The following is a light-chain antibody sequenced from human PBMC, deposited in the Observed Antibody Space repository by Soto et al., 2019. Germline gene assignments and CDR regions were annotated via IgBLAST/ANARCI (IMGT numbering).Light chain of an antibody. V-gene: IGKV4-1*01. CDR3: QQYYETPWT. Sequence: DIVTTQSPDSLTVSLGERATINCKSSQSLLYSFNNKNYLAWHQQKPGQPPKLLIHWASNREFGVPDRISGSGSGTDFTLTISSLQTEDVAVYYCQQYYETPWTLGQGTKVDIK. CDR2: WAS. CDR1: QSLLYSFNNKNY. J-gene: IGKJ1*01.